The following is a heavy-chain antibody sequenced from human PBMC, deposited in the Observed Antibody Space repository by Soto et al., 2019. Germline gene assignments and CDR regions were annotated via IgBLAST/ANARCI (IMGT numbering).Heavy chain of an antibody. V-gene: IGHV1-2*04. CDR3: ARGFANWFFWDDAFDI. CDR2: INPNSGGT. J-gene: IGHJ3*02. D-gene: IGHD7-27*01. Sequence: ASVKVSCKASGYTFTGYYMHWVRQAPGQGLEWMGWINPNSGGTNYAQKFQGWVTMTRDTSISTAYMELSRLRSDDTAVYYCARGFANWFFWDDAFDIWGQGTMVTVSS. CDR1: GYTFTGYY.